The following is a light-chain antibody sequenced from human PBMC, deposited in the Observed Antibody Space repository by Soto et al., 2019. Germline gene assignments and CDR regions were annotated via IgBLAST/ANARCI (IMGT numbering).Light chain of an antibody. V-gene: IGKV1-5*01. Sequence: DIQMTQSPSTLSASVGDSVTITCRASQSITIWLAWYQQKPGKAPKLLIYDASSLEGGVPSRFSGSGSGTEFTLTISGLQPDDFATYYCQQYNSFSWTFGQGTKVE. CDR2: DAS. CDR3: QQYNSFSWT. J-gene: IGKJ1*01. CDR1: QSITIW.